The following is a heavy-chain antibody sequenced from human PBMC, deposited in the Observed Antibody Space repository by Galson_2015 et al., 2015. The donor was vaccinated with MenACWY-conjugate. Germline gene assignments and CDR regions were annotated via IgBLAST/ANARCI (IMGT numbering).Heavy chain of an antibody. V-gene: IGHV3-30*10. D-gene: IGHD5-24*01. Sequence: SLRLSCAASGFRFSSYTLYWVRQAPGNGLEWVAVASYDGSSKYYTDSVQVRFTISRDNSKNTVSLQMDSLRPEDSDVYYCVRAEGWLRSAFDIWGQGTIVSVAS. CDR3: VRAEGWLRSAFDI. J-gene: IGHJ3*02. CDR2: ASYDGSSK. CDR1: GFRFSSYT.